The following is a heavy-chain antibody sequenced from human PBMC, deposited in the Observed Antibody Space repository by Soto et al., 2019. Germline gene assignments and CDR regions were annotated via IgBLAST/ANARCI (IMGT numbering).Heavy chain of an antibody. CDR3: ARSRRPVGGYCSGGSCYSVGY. V-gene: IGHV1-69*06. D-gene: IGHD2-15*01. J-gene: IGHJ4*02. CDR1: GGTFSSYA. CDR2: IIPIFGTA. Sequence: SVKVSCKASGGTFSSYAISWVRQAPVQGLEWMGGIIPIFGTANYAQKFQGRVTITADKSTSTAYMELSSLRSEDTAVYYCARSRRPVGGYCSGGSCYSVGYWGQGTLVTVSS.